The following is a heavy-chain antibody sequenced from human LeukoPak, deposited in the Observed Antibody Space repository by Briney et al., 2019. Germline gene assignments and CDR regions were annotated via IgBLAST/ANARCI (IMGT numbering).Heavy chain of an antibody. V-gene: IGHV4-39*07. CDR3: ASHSSSSYGMDV. Sequence: SETLSLTCTVSGGSISSSSYYWGWIRQPPGKGLEWIGSIYYSGRTYYNPSLKSRVTISIDTSKNQFSLKLSSVTAADTAVYYCASHSSSSYGMDVWGQGTTVTVSS. J-gene: IGHJ6*02. CDR2: IYYSGRT. CDR1: GGSISSSSYY. D-gene: IGHD6-13*01.